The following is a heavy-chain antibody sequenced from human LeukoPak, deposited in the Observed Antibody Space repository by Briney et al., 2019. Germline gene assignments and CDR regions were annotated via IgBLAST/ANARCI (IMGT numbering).Heavy chain of an antibody. Sequence: PGGSLRLSCAASGFTFSSYSMNWVRQAPGKGLEWVSSISSSSSYIYYADSVKGRFTISRDNAKNSLYLQMNSLRAEDTAVYYCARVGIGAARPVAYFDYWGQGTLVTVSS. CDR3: ARVGIGAARPVAYFDY. CDR2: ISSSSSYI. J-gene: IGHJ4*02. D-gene: IGHD6-6*01. CDR1: GFTFSSYS. V-gene: IGHV3-21*04.